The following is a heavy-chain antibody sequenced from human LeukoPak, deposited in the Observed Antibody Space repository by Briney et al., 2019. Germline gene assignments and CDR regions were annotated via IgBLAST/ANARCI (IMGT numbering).Heavy chain of an antibody. CDR1: GYTFTGYF. D-gene: IGHD6-13*01. J-gene: IGHJ4*02. CDR2: INPNSGGT. CDR3: AHIAAADDFDY. V-gene: IGHV1-2*02. Sequence: ASVKVSCKASGYTFTGYFMHWVRQAPGQGLEWMGWINPNSGGTNYAQKFQGRVTMTRDTSISTAYMELSRLRSDDTAVCYCAHIAAADDFDYWGQGTLVTVSS.